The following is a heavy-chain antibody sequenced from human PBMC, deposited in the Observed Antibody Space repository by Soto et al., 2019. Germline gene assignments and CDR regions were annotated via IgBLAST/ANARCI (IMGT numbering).Heavy chain of an antibody. V-gene: IGHV3-73*02. J-gene: IGHJ4*02. CDR2: IRSKANSYAT. CDR1: GFTFSGSA. CDR3: TSSDSSSWYRNDY. Sequence: EVQLVESGGGLVQPGGSLKLSCAASGFTFSGSAMHWVRQASGKGLEWVGRIRSKANSYATAYAASVKGRFTISRDDSKNTAYLQMNSLNTEDTAVYYCTSSDSSSWYRNDYWGQGTLVTVSS. D-gene: IGHD6-13*01.